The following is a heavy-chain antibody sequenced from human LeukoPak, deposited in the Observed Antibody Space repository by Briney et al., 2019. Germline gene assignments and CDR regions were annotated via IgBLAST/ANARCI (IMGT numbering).Heavy chain of an antibody. D-gene: IGHD3-9*01. J-gene: IGHJ4*02. CDR2: INHSGST. CDR1: GGSFSGYY. Sequence: PSETLSLTCAVYGGSFSGYYWSWIRQPPGKGLEWIGEINHSGSTNYNPSLKSRVTISVDTSKNQFSLKLSSVTAADTAVYYCARGGHYEILTGFDYWGQGTLVTVSS. V-gene: IGHV4-34*01. CDR3: ARGGHYEILTGFDY.